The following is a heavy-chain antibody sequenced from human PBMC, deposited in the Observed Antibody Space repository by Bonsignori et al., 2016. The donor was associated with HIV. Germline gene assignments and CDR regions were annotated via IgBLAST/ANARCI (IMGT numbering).Heavy chain of an antibody. CDR2: ISWNSGSI. J-gene: IGHJ2*01. Sequence: WIRQPPGKGLEWVSGISWNSGSIGYADSVKGRFTISRDNAKNSLYLQMNSLRAEDTALYYCAKAKYYVFWSGFYFDLWGRGTLVTVSS. CDR3: AKAKYYVFWSGFYFDL. V-gene: IGHV3-9*01. D-gene: IGHD3-3*01.